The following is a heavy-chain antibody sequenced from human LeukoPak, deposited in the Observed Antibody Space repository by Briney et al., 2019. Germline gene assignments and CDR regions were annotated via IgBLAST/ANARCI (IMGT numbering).Heavy chain of an antibody. J-gene: IGHJ3*02. Sequence: TSETLSLTCTVSGDSISNYYWSCIRQPPGKGLEWIGYISYSGITNYNPSLKSRVTISLDTSKNHFSLKMRSVTAADTAVYYCARGLYPDDAFDIWGQGTMVTVSS. CDR1: GDSISNYY. V-gene: IGHV4-59*08. CDR3: ARGLYPDDAFDI. CDR2: ISYSGIT. D-gene: IGHD3-16*02.